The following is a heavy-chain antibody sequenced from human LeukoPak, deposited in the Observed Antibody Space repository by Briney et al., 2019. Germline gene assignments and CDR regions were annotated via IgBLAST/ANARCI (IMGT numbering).Heavy chain of an antibody. V-gene: IGHV4-59*01. D-gene: IGHD6-13*01. J-gene: IGHJ5*02. CDR3: ARDRHSSSARFDP. Sequence: SETLSLTCTVSGGSISSYYWSWIRQPPGKGLEWIGYIYYSGSTNYNPSLKSRVTISVDTSKNQLSLKLSSVTAADTAVYYCARDRHSSSARFDPWGQGTLVTVSS. CDR1: GGSISSYY. CDR2: IYYSGST.